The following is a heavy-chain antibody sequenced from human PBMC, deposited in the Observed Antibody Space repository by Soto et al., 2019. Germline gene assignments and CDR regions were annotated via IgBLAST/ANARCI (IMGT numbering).Heavy chain of an antibody. CDR3: ARGARRIYYDSSGYPGGHYYYYGMDV. Sequence: GGSLRLSCAASGFTFSSYDMHWVRQATGKGLEWVSAIGTAGDPYYPGSVKGRFTISRENAKNSLYLQMNSLRAGDTAVYYCARGARRIYYDSSGYPGGHYYYYGMDVWGQGTTVTVSS. V-gene: IGHV3-13*05. CDR2: IGTAGDP. D-gene: IGHD3-22*01. CDR1: GFTFSSYD. J-gene: IGHJ6*02.